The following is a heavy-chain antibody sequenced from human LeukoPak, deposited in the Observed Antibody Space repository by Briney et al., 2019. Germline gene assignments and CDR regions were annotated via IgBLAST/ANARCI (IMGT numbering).Heavy chain of an antibody. D-gene: IGHD1-26*01. CDR2: IYYSGST. CDR1: GGSISSSSYY. J-gene: IGHJ6*03. Sequence: SETLSLTCTVSGGSISSSSYYWGWIRQPPGTGLEWIGSIYYSGSTNYNPSLKSRVTISVDTSKNQFSLKLSSVTAADTAVYYCVRAQWELIYYYMDVWGKGTTVTVSS. V-gene: IGHV4-39*07. CDR3: VRAQWELIYYYMDV.